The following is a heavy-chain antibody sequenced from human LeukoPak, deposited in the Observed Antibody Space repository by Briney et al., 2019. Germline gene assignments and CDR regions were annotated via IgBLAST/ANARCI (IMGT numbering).Heavy chain of an antibody. Sequence: KRGESLKISCKGSGYSFTNYWIGWVRQMPGKGLEWMGIIYPDDSDTRYSPSFQGQVTISADKSISTAYLQWSSLKASDTAMYYCARHFSGAYDFFDPWGQGTLVTVSS. J-gene: IGHJ5*02. CDR3: ARHFSGAYDFFDP. D-gene: IGHD1-26*01. CDR2: IYPDDSDT. CDR1: GYSFTNYW. V-gene: IGHV5-51*01.